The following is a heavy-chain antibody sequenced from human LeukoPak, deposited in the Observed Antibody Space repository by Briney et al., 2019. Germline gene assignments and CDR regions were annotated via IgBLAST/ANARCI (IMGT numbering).Heavy chain of an antibody. CDR2: ISYDGSNK. D-gene: IGHD3-10*01. Sequence: SGGSLRLSCAASGFTFSSYAMHWVRQAPGKGLEWVAVISYDGSNKYYADSVKGRFTISRDNSKNTLYLQMNSLRAEDTAVYYCAKVGTKLLWPLGPTYYYYMDVWGKGTTVTISS. CDR3: AKVGTKLLWPLGPTYYYYMDV. CDR1: GFTFSSYA. J-gene: IGHJ6*03. V-gene: IGHV3-30*04.